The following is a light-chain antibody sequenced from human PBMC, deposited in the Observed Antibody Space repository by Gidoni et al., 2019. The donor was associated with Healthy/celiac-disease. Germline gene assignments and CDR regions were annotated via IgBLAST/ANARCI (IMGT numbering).Light chain of an antibody. V-gene: IGKV3-15*01. CDR2: GAS. CDR3: QQYNNWPPWT. Sequence: EIVMTHSPATLSVSPGERAPLSCRASQSISSNLAWYQQKPGQAPRLLIYGASTRATGIPARFSGSGSGTEFTLTISSLQSEDFAVYYCQQYNNWPPWTFXQXTKVEIK. J-gene: IGKJ1*01. CDR1: QSISSN.